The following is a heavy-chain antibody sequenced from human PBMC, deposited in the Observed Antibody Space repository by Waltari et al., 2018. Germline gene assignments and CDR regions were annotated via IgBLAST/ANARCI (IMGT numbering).Heavy chain of an antibody. J-gene: IGHJ4*02. D-gene: IGHD2-2*01. CDR3: ARGSIVVGCSGLAFDY. V-gene: IGHV3-74*01. CDR1: GFSFSSYW. Sequence: EVQLVESGGGLFQPGGSLRLSCAASGFSFSSYWLHWVRYAPGKGLVWVSRINSDGSGTSYAYSVKGRVTISRDNANNTLYLQMNMLRVKDTAVYYCARGSIVVGCSGLAFDYWGQGTLVTVSS. CDR2: INSDGSGT.